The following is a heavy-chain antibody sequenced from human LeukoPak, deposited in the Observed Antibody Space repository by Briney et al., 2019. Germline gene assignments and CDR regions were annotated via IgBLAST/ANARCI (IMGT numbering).Heavy chain of an antibody. CDR3: ARLGAYCSSTSCDPYYYYGMDV. J-gene: IGHJ6*02. CDR2: IYPGDSDT. Sequence: GESLQISCKGSGYSFTSYWIGWVRQMPGKGLEWMGIIYPGDSDTRYRPSFQGQVTISADKSISTAYLQWSSLKASDTAMYYCARLGAYCSSTSCDPYYYYGMDVWGQGTTVTVSS. D-gene: IGHD2-2*01. CDR1: GYSFTSYW. V-gene: IGHV5-51*01.